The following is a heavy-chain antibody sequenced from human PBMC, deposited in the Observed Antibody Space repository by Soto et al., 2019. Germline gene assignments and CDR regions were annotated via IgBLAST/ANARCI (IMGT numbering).Heavy chain of an antibody. CDR1: GYTFFTYD. Sequence: ASVKVSCKTSGYTFFTYDISWVRQAPGQGLEWMGWISTYSGDTKYAQKFQGRVTMTTETSTTTAYLELRSLRSDDTAVYYCARHHGPTTSENWFDPWGQGTLGNVPA. J-gene: IGHJ5*02. CDR2: ISTYSGDT. CDR3: ARHHGPTTSENWFDP. D-gene: IGHD5-12*01. V-gene: IGHV1-18*01.